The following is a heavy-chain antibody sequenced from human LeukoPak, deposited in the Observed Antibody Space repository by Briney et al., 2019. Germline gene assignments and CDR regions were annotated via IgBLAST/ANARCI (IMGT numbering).Heavy chain of an antibody. V-gene: IGHV4-39*07. J-gene: IGHJ3*02. CDR2: IYNSGST. CDR1: GGSISSSTYY. D-gene: IGHD4-17*01. CDR3: ARSVDGDYVLDVAFDI. Sequence: SETLSLTCTISGGSISSSTYYWGWIRQPPGEGLEWIGRIYNSGSTNYNPYLKSRITISVDTSKNQFSLELSSVTAADTAVYYCARSVDGDYVLDVAFDIWGQGKMVTVSS.